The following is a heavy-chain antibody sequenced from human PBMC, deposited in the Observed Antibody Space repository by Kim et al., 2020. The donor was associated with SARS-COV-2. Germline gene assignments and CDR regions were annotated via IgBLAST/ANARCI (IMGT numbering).Heavy chain of an antibody. CDR3: AHPHDYGDYECAFDI. V-gene: IGHV2-5*01. Sequence: PSLKSRLTITKDTSKNQVVLTMTNMDPVDTATYYCAHPHDYGDYECAFDIWGQGTMVTVSS. D-gene: IGHD4-17*01. J-gene: IGHJ3*02.